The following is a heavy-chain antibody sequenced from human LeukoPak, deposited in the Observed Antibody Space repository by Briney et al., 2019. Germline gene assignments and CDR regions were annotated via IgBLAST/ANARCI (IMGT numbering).Heavy chain of an antibody. CDR1: GDSISSSSYY. V-gene: IGHV4-39*07. J-gene: IGHJ4*02. CDR3: ARIADDLWSGYYRTIDY. CDR2: IYYRGNT. D-gene: IGHD3-3*01. Sequence: SETLSLTCTVSGDSISSSSYYWDWIRQPPGKGLEWIGSIYYRGNTYHNPSLKSRVTISVDTSKNHFSLRLSSVTAADTAVYYCARIADDLWSGYYRTIDYWGQGTLVTVSS.